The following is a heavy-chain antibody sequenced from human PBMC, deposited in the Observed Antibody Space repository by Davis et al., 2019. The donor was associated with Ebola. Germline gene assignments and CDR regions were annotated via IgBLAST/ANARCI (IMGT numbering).Heavy chain of an antibody. V-gene: IGHV4-31*03. CDR1: GGSISSGDYY. J-gene: IGHJ2*01. D-gene: IGHD3-3*01. CDR3: ARGITIFGVVYAWYFDL. Sequence: SETLSLTCTVSGGSISSGDYYWSWIRQHPGKGLEWIGYIYYSGSTYYNPSLKSRVTISVDTSKNQFSLKLSSVTAADTAVYYCARGITIFGVVYAWYFDLWGRGTLVTVSS. CDR2: IYYSGST.